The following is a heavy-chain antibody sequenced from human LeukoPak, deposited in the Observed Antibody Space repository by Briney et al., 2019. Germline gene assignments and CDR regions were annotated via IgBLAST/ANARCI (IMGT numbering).Heavy chain of an antibody. CDR2: IIPIFGTA. Sequence: SVKVSCKASGGTFSSYAISWVRQALGQGLEWMGGIIPIFGTANYAQKFQGRVTITTDESTSTAYMELSSLRAEDTAVYYCARDVFSVRTGSNWFDPWGQGTLVTVSS. CDR1: GGTFSSYA. D-gene: IGHD1-1*01. CDR3: ARDVFSVRTGSNWFDP. V-gene: IGHV1-69*05. J-gene: IGHJ5*02.